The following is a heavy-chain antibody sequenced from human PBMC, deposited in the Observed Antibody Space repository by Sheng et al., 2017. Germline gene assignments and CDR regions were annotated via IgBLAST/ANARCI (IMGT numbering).Heavy chain of an antibody. D-gene: IGHD4-4*01. CDR3: ATGRRNSDAFDI. CDR1: GGIFSSYG. Sequence: QVQLVQSGAEVKKPGSSVKVSCKASGGIFSSYGISWVRQAPGQGLEWMGGIIPILGITNYAQKFKGRVTITADKSTSTAYMELSSLRSEDTAVFYCATGRRNSDAFDIWGQGTMVTVSS. J-gene: IGHJ3*02. V-gene: IGHV1-69*10. CDR2: IIPILGIT.